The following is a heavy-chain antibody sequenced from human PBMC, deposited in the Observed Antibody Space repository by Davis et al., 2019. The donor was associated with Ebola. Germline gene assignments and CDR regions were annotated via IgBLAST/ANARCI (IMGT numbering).Heavy chain of an antibody. CDR2: ISAYNGNT. Sequence: ASVKVSCKASGYTFTSYGISWVRQAPGQGLEWMGWISAYNGNTNYAQKLQGRFTMTTDTSTSTAYMELRSLRSDDTAVYYCARDYYYGSGSYSPLRYYYYYGMDVWGQGTTVTVSS. V-gene: IGHV1-18*01. CDR3: ARDYYYGSGSYSPLRYYYYYGMDV. D-gene: IGHD3-10*01. CDR1: GYTFTSYG. J-gene: IGHJ6*02.